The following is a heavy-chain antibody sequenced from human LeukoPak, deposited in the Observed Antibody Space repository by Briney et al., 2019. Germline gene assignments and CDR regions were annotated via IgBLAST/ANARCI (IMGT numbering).Heavy chain of an antibody. CDR1: GGSFSGYY. CDR2: INHSGST. J-gene: IGHJ3*02. V-gene: IGHV4-34*01. CDR3: ARLPTI. Sequence: SETLSLTCAVYGGSFSGYYWSWIRQPPGKGLEWIGEINHSGSTNYNPSLKSRVTISVDTSKNQFSLKLSSVTAADTAVYYCARLPTIWGQGTMVTVSS.